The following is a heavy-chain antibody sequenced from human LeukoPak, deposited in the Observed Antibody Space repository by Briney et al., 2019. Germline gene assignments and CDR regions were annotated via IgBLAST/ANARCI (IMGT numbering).Heavy chain of an antibody. CDR1: GGSISSGTYY. Sequence: PSETLSLTCTVSGGSISSGTYYWGWIRQPPGKGLEWFGSSYYTGSTYYNPSLKSRVTMSVDTSKNQFSLRLSSVTAADTAVYYCARHSSVYGSGSYLHYWGQGTLVTVSS. J-gene: IGHJ4*02. CDR3: ARHSSVYGSGSYLHY. V-gene: IGHV4-39*01. CDR2: SYYTGST. D-gene: IGHD3-10*01.